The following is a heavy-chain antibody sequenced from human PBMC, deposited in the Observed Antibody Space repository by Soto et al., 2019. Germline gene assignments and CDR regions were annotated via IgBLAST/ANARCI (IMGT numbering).Heavy chain of an antibody. CDR1: GFTFSSYG. D-gene: IGHD3-9*01. J-gene: IGHJ4*02. V-gene: IGHV3-33*01. CDR3: ARGSARYFDWLLVDY. Sequence: GGSLRLSCAASGFTFSSYGMHWVRQAPGKGLEWVAVIWYDGSNKYYADSVKGRFTISRDNSKNTLYLQMNSLRAEDTAVYYCARGSARYFDWLLVDYWGQGTLVTVSS. CDR2: IWYDGSNK.